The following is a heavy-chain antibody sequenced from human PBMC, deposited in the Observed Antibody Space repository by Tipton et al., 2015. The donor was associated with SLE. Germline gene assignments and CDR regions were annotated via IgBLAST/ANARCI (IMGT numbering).Heavy chain of an antibody. D-gene: IGHD5-18*01. J-gene: IGHJ3*02. Sequence: TLSLTCAVYGGSFSGYYWSWIRQPPGKGLEWIGEINHSGSTNYNPSLKSRVTISVDTSKNQFSLKLSSVTAADTAVYYCARGGYSYGPRGPFDIWGQGTMVTVSS. CDR1: GGSFSGYY. CDR2: INHSGST. V-gene: IGHV4-34*01. CDR3: ARGGYSYGPRGPFDI.